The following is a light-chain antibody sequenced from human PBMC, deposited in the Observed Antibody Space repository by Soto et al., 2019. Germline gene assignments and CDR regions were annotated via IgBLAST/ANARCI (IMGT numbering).Light chain of an antibody. J-gene: IGKJ1*01. CDR2: GAS. CDR3: QQYGRSRWT. Sequence: EIVLTQSPGTLSLSPGERATLSCRASQSVSSSYLAWYQQNRGQAPRLLIYGASSRATGIPDRFSGSGSGTDFTLTISRLEPEDFAVYYCQQYGRSRWTFGQGTKVDIK. CDR1: QSVSSSY. V-gene: IGKV3-20*01.